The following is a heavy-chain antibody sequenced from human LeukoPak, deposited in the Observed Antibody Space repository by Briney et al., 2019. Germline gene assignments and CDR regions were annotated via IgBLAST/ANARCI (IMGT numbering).Heavy chain of an antibody. Sequence: GGSLRLSCAASGLIFNHHAMHWVRQAPGKGLQWVAVIWSDKSNRFYADSVRGRFTISRDDSRKTVSLQMERLTAEDTAIYYCAKDAQRGFDYSNSLEYWGQGALVTVAS. CDR2: IWSDKSNR. V-gene: IGHV3-33*06. CDR1: GLIFNHHA. D-gene: IGHD4-11*01. CDR3: AKDAQRGFDYSNSLEY. J-gene: IGHJ4*02.